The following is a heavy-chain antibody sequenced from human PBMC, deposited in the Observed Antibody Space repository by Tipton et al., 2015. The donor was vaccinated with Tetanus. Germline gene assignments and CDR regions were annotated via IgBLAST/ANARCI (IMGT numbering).Heavy chain of an antibody. Sequence: QLVQSGAEMEKPGSSVKVSCKASGGTFTNYALSWVRQAPGQGLEWVGGITPIFGTTNSAPKFQGRVTITADESTNTAYMELRSLRSDDTAVYFCARLVKQWLVPEDYWGQGTLVIVS. CDR1: GGTFTNYA. D-gene: IGHD5-12*01. CDR3: ARLVKQWLVPEDY. V-gene: IGHV1-69*01. J-gene: IGHJ4*02. CDR2: ITPIFGTT.